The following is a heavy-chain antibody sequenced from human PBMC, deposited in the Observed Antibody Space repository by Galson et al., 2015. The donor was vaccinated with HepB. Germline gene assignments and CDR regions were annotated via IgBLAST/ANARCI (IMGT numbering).Heavy chain of an antibody. J-gene: IGHJ3*01. V-gene: IGHV1-69*04. D-gene: IGHD6-19*01. CDR1: GGTFSSQT. CDR2: IITIHGIA. CDR3: ARDLEQWHGTFDV. Sequence: SVKVSCKASGGTFSSQTITWVRQAPGQGLEWMGRIITIHGIANYAQKFQGRVTIIADKSTSTAYMELSSLRAEDTAVYYCARDLEQWHGTFDVWGRGTMVIASP.